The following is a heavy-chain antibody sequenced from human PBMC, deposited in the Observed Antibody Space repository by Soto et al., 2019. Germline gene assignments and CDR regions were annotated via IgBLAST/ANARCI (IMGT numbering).Heavy chain of an antibody. D-gene: IGHD2-15*01. V-gene: IGHV4-30-4*01. CDR1: GGSISSGDYY. J-gene: IGHJ3*02. CDR2: IYYSGST. Sequence: LSLTCTVSGGSISSGDYYWSWIRQPPGKGLEWIGYIYYSGSTYYNPSLKSRVTISVDTSKNQFSLKLSSVTAADTAVYYCARDCSGGSCHAAFDIWGQGTMVTVSS. CDR3: ARDCSGGSCHAAFDI.